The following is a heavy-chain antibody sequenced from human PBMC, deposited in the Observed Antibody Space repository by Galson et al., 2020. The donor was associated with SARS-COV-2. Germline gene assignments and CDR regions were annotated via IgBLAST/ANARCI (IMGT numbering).Heavy chain of an antibody. CDR2: FDPQDGET. J-gene: IGHJ3*02. D-gene: IGHD3-22*01. V-gene: IGHV1-24*01. Sequence: ASVKVSCKLSGHTLTELSMHWVRQAPGKGLEWLGSFDPQDGETHYAQKFQGRVTMTEDTSTEPAYLELSSLRSDDTAVYYCATLGVVVITYAFDIWGQGTMVTVSS. CDR3: ATLGVVVITYAFDI. CDR1: GHTLTELS.